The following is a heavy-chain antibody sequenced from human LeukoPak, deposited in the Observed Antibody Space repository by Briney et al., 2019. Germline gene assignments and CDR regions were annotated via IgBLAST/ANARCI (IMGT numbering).Heavy chain of an antibody. J-gene: IGHJ5*02. V-gene: IGHV4-59*08. D-gene: IGHD5-12*01. CDR3: ARLRVAQGWFDP. Sequence: PSETLSLTCTVSGGSISSYYWSWIRQPPGKGLEWIGYIYYSGSTNYNPSLKSRVTISVDTSKNQFSLKLSSVTAADTAVYYCARLRVAQGWFDPWGQGTLVTVSS. CDR1: GGSISSYY. CDR2: IYYSGST.